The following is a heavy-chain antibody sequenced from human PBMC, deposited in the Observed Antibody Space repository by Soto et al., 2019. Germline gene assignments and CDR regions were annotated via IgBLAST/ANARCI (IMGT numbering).Heavy chain of an antibody. J-gene: IGHJ6*02. CDR2: IYYSGST. CDR1: GGSVSSGSYY. V-gene: IGHV4-61*01. Sequence: QVQLQESGPGLVKPSETLSLTCTVSGGSVSSGSYYWSWIRQPPGKGLEWIGYIYYSGSTNYNPSLTGRVTRSGDTSKNQVPGKVGSVTAADAAVEYCAREGVVPYGMDVWGQGTTVTVSS. CDR3: AREGVVPYGMDV. D-gene: IGHD2-2*01.